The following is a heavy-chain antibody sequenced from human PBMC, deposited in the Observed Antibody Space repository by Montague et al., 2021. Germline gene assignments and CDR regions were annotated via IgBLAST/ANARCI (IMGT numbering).Heavy chain of an antibody. V-gene: IGHV4-59*08. CDR2: MFYGGAT. Sequence: SETLSLTCTVSSGSIFHAHWSWVRQPPGKGLEWLGSMFYGGATSNNPSLKSRVTMSIDTSTNQFSLKLSFVTAADTAVYYCAKQDYFVSGTSYKGFDPWGTGILVPVPS. CDR1: SGSIFHAH. D-gene: IGHD3-10*01. CDR3: AKQDYFVSGTSYKGFDP. J-gene: IGHJ5*02.